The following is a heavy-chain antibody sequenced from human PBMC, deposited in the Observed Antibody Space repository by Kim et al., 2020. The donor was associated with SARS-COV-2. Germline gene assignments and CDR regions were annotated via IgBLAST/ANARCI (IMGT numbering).Heavy chain of an antibody. Sequence: GAVEGRFTISRDNAKNTMYLQMNSLTAGDTAVYYCAGLKLELDSFDIWGPGTMVTVSS. J-gene: IGHJ3*02. D-gene: IGHD1-7*01. V-gene: IGHV3-74*01. CDR3: AGLKLELDSFDI.